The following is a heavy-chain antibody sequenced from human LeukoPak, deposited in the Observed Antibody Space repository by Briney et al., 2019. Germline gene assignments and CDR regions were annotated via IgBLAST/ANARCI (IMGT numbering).Heavy chain of an antibody. Sequence: GASVKVSCKASGYTFTSYAMHWVRQAPGQRLEWMGWINAGNGNTKYSQKFQGRVTITADESTSTAYMELSSLRSEDTAVYYCATLKATDYYDSSGYYHDYWGQGTLVTVSS. CDR1: GYTFTSYA. V-gene: IGHV1-3*01. D-gene: IGHD3-22*01. J-gene: IGHJ4*02. CDR2: INAGNGNT. CDR3: ATLKATDYYDSSGYYHDY.